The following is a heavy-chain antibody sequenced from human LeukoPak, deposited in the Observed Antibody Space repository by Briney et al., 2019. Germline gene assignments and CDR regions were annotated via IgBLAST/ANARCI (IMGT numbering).Heavy chain of an antibody. D-gene: IGHD2-21*02. CDR3: ARMDCGGDCYSGYYYGMDV. CDR2: IIPILGIA. CDR1: GGTFSSYT. V-gene: IGHV1-69*02. Sequence: SVKVSCKASGGTFSSYTISWVRQAPGQGLEWMGRIIPILGIANYAQKFQGRVTITADRSTSTAYMELSSLRSEDTAVYYCARMDCGGDCYSGYYYGMDVWGQGTTVTVSS. J-gene: IGHJ6*02.